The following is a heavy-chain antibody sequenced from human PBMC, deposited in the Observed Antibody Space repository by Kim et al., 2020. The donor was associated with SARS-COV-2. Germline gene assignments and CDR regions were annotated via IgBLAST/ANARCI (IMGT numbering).Heavy chain of an antibody. CDR1: GYTFTSYA. Sequence: ASVKVSCKASGYTFTSYAMHWVRQAPGQRLEWMGWINAGNGNTKYSQKFQGRVTITRDTSASTAYMELSSLRSEDTAVYYCARRGLRLGELSLYRVYYFDYWGQGTLVTVSS. CDR2: INAGNGNT. D-gene: IGHD3-16*02. CDR3: ARRGLRLGELSLYRVYYFDY. J-gene: IGHJ4*02. V-gene: IGHV1-3*01.